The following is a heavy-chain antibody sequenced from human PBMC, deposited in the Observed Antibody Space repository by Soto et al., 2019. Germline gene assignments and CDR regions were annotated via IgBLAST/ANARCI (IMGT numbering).Heavy chain of an antibody. CDR3: ARGPPSIAVAGKAVWFDP. J-gene: IGHJ5*02. V-gene: IGHV1-69*06. CDR2: IIPIFGTA. Sequence: GASVKVSCKASGGTFSSYAISWVRQAPGQGLEWMGGIIPIFGTANYAQKFQGRVTITADKSTSTAYMELSSLGSEDTAVYYCARGPPSIAVAGKAVWFDPWGQGTLVTVSS. CDR1: GGTFSSYA. D-gene: IGHD6-19*01.